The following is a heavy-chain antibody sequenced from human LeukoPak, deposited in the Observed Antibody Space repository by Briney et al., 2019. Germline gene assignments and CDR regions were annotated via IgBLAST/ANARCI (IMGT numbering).Heavy chain of an antibody. CDR2: INHSGST. V-gene: IGHV4-34*01. J-gene: IGHJ6*04. CDR1: GGSFSGYY. Sequence: SETLSLTCAVYGGSFSGYYWSWIRQPPGKGLEWMGEINHSGSTNYNPSLKSRGTISVDTSKNQFSLKLSSVTAADTAVYYCARGYCSSTSCYRDYYYYYGMDVWGKGTTVTVSS. CDR3: ARGYCSSTSCYRDYYYYYGMDV. D-gene: IGHD2-2*02.